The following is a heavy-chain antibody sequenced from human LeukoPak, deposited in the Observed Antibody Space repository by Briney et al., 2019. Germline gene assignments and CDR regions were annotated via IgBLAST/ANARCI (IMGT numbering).Heavy chain of an antibody. CDR2: INPDSGGT. Sequence: GASVKVSCKASGSTFTGYYMQWVRQAPGQGLEWMGRINPDSGGTNYAQKLQDRVTMTRDTAITTAYMELSSLRSDDTAVYYCARGIVGATDLDYWGQGTLVTVSS. J-gene: IGHJ4*02. CDR3: ARGIVGATDLDY. D-gene: IGHD1-26*01. V-gene: IGHV1-2*06. CDR1: GSTFTGYY.